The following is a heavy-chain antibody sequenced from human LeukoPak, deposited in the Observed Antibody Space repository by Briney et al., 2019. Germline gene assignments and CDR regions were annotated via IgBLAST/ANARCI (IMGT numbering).Heavy chain of an antibody. Sequence: GGSLRLSCAASGFTFSSCAMSWVRQAPGKGLEWVSAIRGSGGSTYYADSVKGRFTISRDNAKNSLYLQMNSLRAEDTAVYYCARVSGCDYWGQGTLVTVSS. J-gene: IGHJ4*02. CDR1: GFTFSSCA. V-gene: IGHV3-23*01. D-gene: IGHD7-27*01. CDR3: ARVSGCDY. CDR2: IRGSGGST.